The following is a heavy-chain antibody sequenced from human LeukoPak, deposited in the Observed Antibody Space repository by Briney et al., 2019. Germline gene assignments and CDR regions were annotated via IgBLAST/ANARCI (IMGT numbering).Heavy chain of an antibody. CDR3: VSSTGQQLIPYDY. D-gene: IGHD6-13*01. Sequence: GGSLRLSCAASGINVSTNYMTWIRQAPGKGPEWVSLIYGGGAAYYAESVRGRFIISRDNSKNTLFLQMNSLRAEDTAVYYCVSSTGQQLIPYDYWGQGTHVAVSS. CDR2: IYGGGAA. J-gene: IGHJ4*02. CDR1: GINVSTNY. V-gene: IGHV3-66*02.